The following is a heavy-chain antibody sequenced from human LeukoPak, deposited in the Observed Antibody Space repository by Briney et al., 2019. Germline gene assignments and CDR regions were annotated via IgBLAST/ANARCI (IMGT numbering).Heavy chain of an antibody. D-gene: IGHD2-2*01. Sequence: GESLKISCKGSGYSFTSYWIGWVRQMPVKGLEWMGIIHPADYDTRYSPSFEGQVTISVDNFINTAYLQWSSLQASDTAIYYCARGYCSSTSCYGDFDFWGQGTLVTVSS. CDR3: ARGYCSSTSCYGDFDF. CDR1: GYSFTSYW. J-gene: IGHJ4*02. CDR2: IHPADYDT. V-gene: IGHV5-51*01.